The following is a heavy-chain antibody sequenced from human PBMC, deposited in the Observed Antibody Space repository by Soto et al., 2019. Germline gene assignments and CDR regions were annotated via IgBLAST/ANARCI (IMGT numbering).Heavy chain of an antibody. CDR1: GGSISSYY. CDR3: ARVRPGYCSSTSCYGWAIAAFDI. CDR2: IYYSGST. D-gene: IGHD2-2*01. V-gene: IGHV4-59*01. J-gene: IGHJ3*02. Sequence: PSETLSLTCTVSGGSISSYYWSWMRQPPGKGLEWIGYIYYSGSTNYNPSLKSRVTISVDTSKNQFSLKLSSVTAADTAVYYCARVRPGYCSSTSCYGWAIAAFDIWGQGTMVTVSS.